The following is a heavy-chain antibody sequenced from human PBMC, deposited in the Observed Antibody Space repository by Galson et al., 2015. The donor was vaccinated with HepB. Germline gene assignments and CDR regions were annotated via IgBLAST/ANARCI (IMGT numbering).Heavy chain of an antibody. CDR2: IMPIFRSP. Sequence: SVKVSCKASGDTFRNSAISWVRQAPGQGLEWMGGIMPIFRSPDYAQKFKGSVTITADESTNTAYMELSSLSSEDTAIYYCASKDYGGAGNYYYGIDGWGQGTTVIVSS. V-gene: IGHV1-69*13. CDR3: ASKDYGGAGNYYYGIDG. D-gene: IGHD4-23*01. CDR1: GDTFRNSA. J-gene: IGHJ6*02.